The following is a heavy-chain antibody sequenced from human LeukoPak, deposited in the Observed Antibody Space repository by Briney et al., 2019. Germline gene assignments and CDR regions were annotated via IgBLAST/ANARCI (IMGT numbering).Heavy chain of an antibody. CDR3: ARGGISMTGLDY. J-gene: IGHJ4*02. V-gene: IGHV3-23*01. CDR2: ISGSGGST. CDR1: GFTFSSYA. D-gene: IGHD3-9*01. Sequence: GGSLRLSCAASGFTFSSYAMSWVRQAPGKGLEWVSAISGSGGSTYYADSVKGRFTISRDNSKNTLYLQMSSLRGEDTALYYCARGGISMTGLDYWGQGTLVTASS.